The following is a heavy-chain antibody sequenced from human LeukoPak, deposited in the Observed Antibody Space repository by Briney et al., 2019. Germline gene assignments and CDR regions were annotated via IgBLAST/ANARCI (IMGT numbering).Heavy chain of an antibody. D-gene: IGHD2/OR15-2a*01. Sequence: GGSLRLSGAASGFTFSNYDMNWVRQAPGKGLEWVSLISGSGDITYYADSVKGRFTISRDNSKNTLFLEMNNLRAEDTALYYCAKRESYNRGPFDQWGQGTQVTVSS. CDR2: ISGSGDIT. V-gene: IGHV3-23*01. CDR1: GFTFSNYD. J-gene: IGHJ4*02. CDR3: AKRESYNRGPFDQ.